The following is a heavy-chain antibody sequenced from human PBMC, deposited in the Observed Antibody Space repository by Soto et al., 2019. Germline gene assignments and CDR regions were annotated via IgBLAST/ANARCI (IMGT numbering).Heavy chain of an antibody. J-gene: IGHJ3*02. D-gene: IGHD2-8*01. Sequence: QLQLQESGPGLVKHSETLSLPCTVSGGSISGIKYYWGWIRQPPGKGLEWIGSIYYSVSTFYNPSLKSRVTISVDTSKNHFSLKLNSVTAADTAVYYCARPPTANLDAFEIWGQGTLVTVSS. CDR1: GGSISGIKYY. CDR2: IYYSVST. CDR3: ARPPTANLDAFEI. V-gene: IGHV4-39*02.